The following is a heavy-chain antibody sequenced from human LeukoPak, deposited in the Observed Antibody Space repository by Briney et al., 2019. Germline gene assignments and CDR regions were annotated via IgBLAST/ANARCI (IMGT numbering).Heavy chain of an antibody. CDR1: GGTFSSYA. J-gene: IGHJ6*03. D-gene: IGHD5-12*01. V-gene: IGHV1-18*01. Sequence: ASVKVSCKASGGTFSSYAISRVRQAPGQGLEWMGWISAYNGNTNYAQKLQGRVTMTTDTSTSTAYMELRSLRSDDTAVYYCARAGRGYSGYDYYYYYYMDVWGKGTTVTVSS. CDR3: ARAGRGYSGYDYYYYYYMDV. CDR2: ISAYNGNT.